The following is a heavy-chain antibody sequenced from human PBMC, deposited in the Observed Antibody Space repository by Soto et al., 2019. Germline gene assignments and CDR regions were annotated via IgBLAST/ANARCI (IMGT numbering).Heavy chain of an antibody. D-gene: IGHD3-10*01. CDR2: IYYSGST. J-gene: IGHJ3*02. Sequence: QVQLQESGPGLVKPSQTLSLTCTVSGGSISSGGYYWSWIRQHPGKGLEWIGYIYYSGSTYYNPSLKSRVTLSVDTSKNQFSLKLSSVTAADTAVYYCARDPTVYYGSGSPFDIWGQGTMVTVSS. V-gene: IGHV4-31*03. CDR3: ARDPTVYYGSGSPFDI. CDR1: GGSISSGGYY.